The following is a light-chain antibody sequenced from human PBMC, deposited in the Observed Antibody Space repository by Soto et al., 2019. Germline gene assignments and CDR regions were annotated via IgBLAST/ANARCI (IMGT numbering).Light chain of an antibody. CDR3: TSYAGGNNV. Sequence: QSALTQPPSASGSPGQSVTISCTGTSSDVGGYNYVSWYQQYPGKVPKLMVYEVSKRPSGVTDRFSGSKSGNTASLTVSGLQAEDEADYYCTSYAGGNNVFGAGTKLTVL. CDR2: EVS. J-gene: IGLJ1*01. V-gene: IGLV2-8*01. CDR1: SSDVGGYNY.